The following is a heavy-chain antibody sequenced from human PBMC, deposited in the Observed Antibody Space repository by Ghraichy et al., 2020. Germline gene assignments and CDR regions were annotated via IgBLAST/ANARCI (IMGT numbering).Heavy chain of an antibody. V-gene: IGHV4-61*01. CDR3: ARAADYYYARRGHFFLY. CDR2: IDYSGST. J-gene: IGHJ4*02. Sequence: SETLSLTCTVSGGSVSSGSYYWGWIRQPPGKGLEYIGYIDYSGSTNYNPSLKSRVTISVDTSKNQFSLKLSSVTAADTAVYYCARAADYYYARRGHFFLYWGQGTLVNVSS. D-gene: IGHD3-22*01. CDR1: GGSVSSGSYY.